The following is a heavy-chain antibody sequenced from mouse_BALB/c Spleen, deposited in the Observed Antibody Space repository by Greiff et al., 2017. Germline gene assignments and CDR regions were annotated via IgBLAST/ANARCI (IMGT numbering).Heavy chain of an antibody. J-gene: IGHJ2*01. CDR1: GYSITSDYA. CDR3: ARDDPFDY. V-gene: IGHV3-2*02. Sequence: VQLKQSGPGLVKPSQSLSLTCTVTGYSITSDYAWNWIRQFPGNKLEWMGYISYSGSTSYNPSLKSRISITRDTSKNQFFLQLNSVTTEDTATYYCARDDPFDYWGQGTTLTVSS. CDR2: ISYSGST.